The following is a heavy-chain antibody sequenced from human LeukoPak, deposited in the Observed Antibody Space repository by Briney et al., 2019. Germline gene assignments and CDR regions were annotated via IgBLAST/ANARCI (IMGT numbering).Heavy chain of an antibody. Sequence: PGGSPRLSCAASGFTFSSNSMNWVRQAPGKGLEWVSFIRSSSTYISYADSVKGRFTISRDNANNSLYLQMNSLRAEDTAVYYCARDSGGFDPWGQGTLVTVSS. CDR3: ARDSGGFDP. J-gene: IGHJ5*02. CDR1: GFTFSSNS. V-gene: IGHV3-21*01. D-gene: IGHD3-10*01. CDR2: IRSSSTYI.